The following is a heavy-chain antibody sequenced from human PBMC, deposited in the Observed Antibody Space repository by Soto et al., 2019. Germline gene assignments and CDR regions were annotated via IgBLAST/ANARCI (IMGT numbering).Heavy chain of an antibody. J-gene: IGHJ6*02. D-gene: IGHD3-22*01. CDR2: INHSGST. CDR3: ARHNYYSSGYFHYYYGIDV. Sequence: QVQLQQWGAGLLKPSETLSLTCAVYGGSGGSFSGYYWSWIRQPPGKGLEWIGEINHSGSTNYNPALKERVTITRNTFKNQFSPKLGSGTAADPAVYFWARHNYYSSGYFHYYYGIDVRGQGTTVTVSS. V-gene: IGHV4-34*01. CDR1: GGSGGSFSGYY.